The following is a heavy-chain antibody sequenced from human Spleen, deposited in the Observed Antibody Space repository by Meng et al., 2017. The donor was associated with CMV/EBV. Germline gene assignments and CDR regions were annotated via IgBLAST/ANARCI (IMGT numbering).Heavy chain of an antibody. D-gene: IGHD3-3*01. CDR3: ARFSDFWSGYQN. Sequence: GESLKISCAASGFTFSNYYMTWVRQAPGKGLEWVANIKQDGSEKYYVGSVKGRFTISRDNAKNSLYLQMNSLRAEDTAVYYCARFSDFWSGYQNWGQGTLVTVSS. CDR2: IKQDGSEK. V-gene: IGHV3-7*03. CDR1: GFTFSNYY. J-gene: IGHJ4*02.